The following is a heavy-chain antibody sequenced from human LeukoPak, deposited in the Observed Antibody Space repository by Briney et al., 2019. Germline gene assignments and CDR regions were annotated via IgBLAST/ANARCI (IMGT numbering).Heavy chain of an antibody. CDR2: ISTSSRTI. Sequence: GGSLRLSCAVSGFNFSTYNMNWVRQAPGKGLEWVSYISTSSRTIYYADSVKGRFTISRDNAKNSLYLQMNRLRAEDTAVYYCARDGYDFWSDYPTTLDYWGQGTLVTVSS. D-gene: IGHD3-3*01. CDR3: ARDGYDFWSDYPTTLDY. J-gene: IGHJ4*02. V-gene: IGHV3-48*01. CDR1: GFNFSTYN.